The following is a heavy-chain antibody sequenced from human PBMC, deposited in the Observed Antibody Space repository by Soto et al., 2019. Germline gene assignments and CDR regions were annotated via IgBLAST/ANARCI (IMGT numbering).Heavy chain of an antibody. D-gene: IGHD5-12*01. CDR3: AKDNSPYSGYNSFDY. CDR2: ISGSGTNT. J-gene: IGHJ4*02. Sequence: EVRLLESGGGLIQPGGSLRLSCAASGFTFSSYVMSWVRQAPGTGLEWVSGISGSGTNTYYADSVKGRFTISRDNSKNTLYLQMPSLRAEDTAESSCAKDNSPYSGYNSFDYWGEGTLVTVSS. CDR1: GFTFSSYV. V-gene: IGHV3-23*01.